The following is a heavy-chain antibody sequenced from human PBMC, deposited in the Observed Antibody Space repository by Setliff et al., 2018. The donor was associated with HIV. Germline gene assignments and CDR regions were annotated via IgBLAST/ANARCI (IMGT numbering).Heavy chain of an antibody. CDR3: TRDTLSRCFDY. CDR1: GITVSGIY. D-gene: IGHD4-17*01. J-gene: IGHJ4*02. CDR2: INGGTTT. V-gene: IGHV3-66*01. Sequence: GGSLRLSCVASGITVSGIYMTWVRQAPGKGLEWVSVINGGTTTYYADSVKGRFTISRDNAKNSLYLQMNSLRAEDTAVYYCTRDTLSRCFDYWGQGTLVTVSS.